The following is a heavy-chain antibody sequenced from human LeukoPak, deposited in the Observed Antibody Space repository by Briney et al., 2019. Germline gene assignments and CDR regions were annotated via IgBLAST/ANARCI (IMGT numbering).Heavy chain of an antibody. Sequence: GGSLRLSCAASGFTFSSYAMSWARQAPGKGLEWVSAISGSGGSTYYADSVKGRFTISRDNSKNTLYLQMNSLRAEDTAVYYCARGRGYSDAFDIWGQGTMVTVSS. CDR2: ISGSGGST. J-gene: IGHJ3*02. CDR3: ARGRGYSDAFDI. D-gene: IGHD2-2*02. V-gene: IGHV3-23*01. CDR1: GFTFSSYA.